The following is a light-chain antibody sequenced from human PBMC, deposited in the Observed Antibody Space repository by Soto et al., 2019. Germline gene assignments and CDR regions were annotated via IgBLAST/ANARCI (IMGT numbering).Light chain of an antibody. J-gene: IGKJ1*01. Sequence: DIQMTQSPSSLSASVGDRVTITCRASQSISHYLNWYQQKPGKAPKLLMYAASSLQSGVPSRFSGSGSGTDFTLTISSLQPEDVATYYCQQSYSTPRTFGQGTKVEIK. V-gene: IGKV1-39*01. CDR1: QSISHY. CDR3: QQSYSTPRT. CDR2: AAS.